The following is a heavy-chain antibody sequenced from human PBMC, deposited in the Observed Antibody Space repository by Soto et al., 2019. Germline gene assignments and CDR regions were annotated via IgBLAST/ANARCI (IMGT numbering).Heavy chain of an antibody. V-gene: IGHV4-4*02. D-gene: IGHD2-21*02. J-gene: IGHJ5*02. Sequence: SETLSLTCSVSGDSISNNEWWSWVRQPPGKGLEWIGEMHHSGSIHYNASLKSRATLSVDKSKNQFSLQLTSVTAADTAVYYCARITYCGGDCYRGFDPWGQGTQVTVSS. CDR1: GDSISNNEW. CDR2: MHHSGSI. CDR3: ARITYCGGDCYRGFDP.